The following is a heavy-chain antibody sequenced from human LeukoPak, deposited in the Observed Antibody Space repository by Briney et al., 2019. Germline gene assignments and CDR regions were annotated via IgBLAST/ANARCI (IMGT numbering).Heavy chain of an antibody. CDR1: GYSISSGYY. J-gene: IGHJ4*02. CDR2: IYHSGST. CDR3: AGETVPYDILTGFY. V-gene: IGHV4-38-2*02. D-gene: IGHD3-9*01. Sequence: PSETLSLTCTVSGYSISSGYYWGWIRQPPGKGLEWIGSIYHSGSTYYNPSLKSRVTISVDTSKNQFSLKLSSVTAADTAVYYCAGETVPYDILTGFYWGQGTLVTVSS.